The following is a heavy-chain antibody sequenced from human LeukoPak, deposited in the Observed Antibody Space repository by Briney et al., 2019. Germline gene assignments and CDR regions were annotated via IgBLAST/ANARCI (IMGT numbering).Heavy chain of an antibody. CDR3: AIDGVVDWLFSY. J-gene: IGHJ4*02. Sequence: PGGSLRLSCAASGFTFSSYAMSWVRQAPGKGLEWVSAISGSGGSAYYADSVKGRFTISRDNSKNTLYLQMNSLRAEDTAVYYCAIDGVVDWLFSYWGQGTLVTVSS. V-gene: IGHV3-23*01. CDR1: GFTFSSYA. CDR2: ISGSGGSA. D-gene: IGHD3/OR15-3a*01.